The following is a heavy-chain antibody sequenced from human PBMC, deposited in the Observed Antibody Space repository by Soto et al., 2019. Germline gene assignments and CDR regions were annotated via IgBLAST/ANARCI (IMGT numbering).Heavy chain of an antibody. CDR2: ISSSRGST. V-gene: IGHV3-64*04. J-gene: IGHJ4*02. D-gene: IGHD4-17*01. Sequence: WGCLGLGCAASGFSFSTSVMDGVRLAPGKGLEYVSYISSSRGSTYYADSVKGRFTISRDNAKNSLYLQMNSLRAEDMTVYYCARGHYGDYIVDQWGQGTLVTVSS. CDR1: GFSFSTSV. CDR3: ARGHYGDYIVDQ.